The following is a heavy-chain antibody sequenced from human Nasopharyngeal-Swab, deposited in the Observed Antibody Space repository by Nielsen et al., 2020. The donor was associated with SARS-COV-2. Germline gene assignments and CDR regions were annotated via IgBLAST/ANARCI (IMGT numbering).Heavy chain of an antibody. J-gene: IGHJ5*02. CDR1: GFSLSTNGVG. V-gene: IGHV2-5*02. CDR2: LYWDDDK. CDR3: AQRDRAYNWFDP. Sequence: SGPTLVKPTQTLTLTCTFSGFSLSTNGVGVGWIRQPPGKALEWLALLYWDDDKRYSPSLRSRLSITTDTSKNQVVLTMPNMDLVDTATYYCAQRDRAYNWFDPWGLGTLVTVSS.